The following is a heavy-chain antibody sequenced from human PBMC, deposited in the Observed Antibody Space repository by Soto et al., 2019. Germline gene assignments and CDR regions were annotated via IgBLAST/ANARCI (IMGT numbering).Heavy chain of an antibody. V-gene: IGHV3-30*18. Sequence: QVQVVESGGGVVQPGRSLRLSCAASGFVFSNYGMHWVRQAPGKGLEWVAVISNDGNDEYYIDSVKGRVTISRDNSKNTLYLQMNTLNTEDTALYYCEKDIHSGRNHLGEDYWGQGTLVTVSS. J-gene: IGHJ4*02. CDR3: EKDIHSGRNHLGEDY. D-gene: IGHD3-16*01. CDR2: ISNDGNDE. CDR1: GFVFSNYG.